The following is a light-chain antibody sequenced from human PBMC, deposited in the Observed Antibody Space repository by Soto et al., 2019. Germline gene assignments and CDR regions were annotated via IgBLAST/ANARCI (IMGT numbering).Light chain of an antibody. CDR1: QSLLHSNGYNC. Sequence: DIVMTQSPLSLPVTPAEPASTFCRSRQSLLHSNGYNCLEWHLQMPGQSPQLLIYLGSNRASGVTDRFSGSGPETDFTRKISRVEAWDVGVYLCMQRLQSPLTFWHGTKVEIK. CDR3: MQRLQSPLT. J-gene: IGKJ1*01. CDR2: LGS. V-gene: IGKV2-28*01.